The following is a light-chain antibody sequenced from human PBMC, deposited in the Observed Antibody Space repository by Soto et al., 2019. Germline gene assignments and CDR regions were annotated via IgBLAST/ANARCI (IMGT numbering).Light chain of an antibody. CDR1: SGHSSYA. J-gene: IGLJ1*01. CDR2: VNSVGSH. CDR3: QTCCTGINKV. V-gene: IGLV4-69*01. Sequence: QSVLTQSPSASASLGASVKLTCTLCSGHSSYALAWHQQQPEKGPRYLMMVNSVGSHTKGVGSPDHFSGSSSGGGRYLIISFLHSDDEADNYCQTCCTGINKVFGTRTKLTV.